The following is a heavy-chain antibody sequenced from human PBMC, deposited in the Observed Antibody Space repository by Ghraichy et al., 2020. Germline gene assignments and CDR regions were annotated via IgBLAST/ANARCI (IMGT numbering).Heavy chain of an antibody. CDR2: ISAYNGNT. D-gene: IGHD2-15*01. CDR1: GYTFTSYG. V-gene: IGHV1-18*04. J-gene: IGHJ4*02. CDR3: ARARRGGYCSGGSCHDY. Sequence: ASVKVSCKASGYTFTSYGISWVRQAPGQGLEWMGWISAYNGNTNYAQKLQGRVTMTTDTSTSTAYMELRSLRSDDTAVYYCARARRGGYCSGGSCHDYWGQGTLVTVSS.